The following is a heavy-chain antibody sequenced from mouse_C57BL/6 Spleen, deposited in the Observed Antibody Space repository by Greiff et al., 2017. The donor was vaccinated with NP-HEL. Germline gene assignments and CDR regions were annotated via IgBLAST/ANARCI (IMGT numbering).Heavy chain of an antibody. D-gene: IGHD2-1*01. CDR2: IHPSSGST. CDR3: ARSDGNYNFDY. J-gene: IGHJ2*01. Sequence: QVQLQQPGAELVKPGASVKLSCKASGYTFTSYWMHWVKQRPGQGLEWIGMIHPSSGSTNYNEKFKSKATLTVDKSSSTAYMQLSSLTSEDSAVYYCARSDGNYNFDYWGQGTTLTVSS. CDR1: GYTFTSYW. V-gene: IGHV1-64*01.